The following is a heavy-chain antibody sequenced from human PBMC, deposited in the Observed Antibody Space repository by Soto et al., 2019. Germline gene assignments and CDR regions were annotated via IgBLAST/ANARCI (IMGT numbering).Heavy chain of an antibody. J-gene: IGHJ4*02. D-gene: IGHD3-16*01. V-gene: IGHV1-18*01. CDR2: ISGYNGNT. Sequence: EASVKVSCKASGGTFSSDSFSWVRQAPGQGLEWMGWISGYNGNTNYAQKFRGRVTMTTDTSTSTAYMELRSLRSDDTAVYYCARGDYDYVWGTYSHWGQGTLVTVSS. CDR1: GGTFSSDS. CDR3: ARGDYDYVWGTYSH.